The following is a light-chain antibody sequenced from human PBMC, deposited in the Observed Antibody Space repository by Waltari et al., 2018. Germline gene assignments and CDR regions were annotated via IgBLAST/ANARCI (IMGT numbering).Light chain of an antibody. V-gene: IGLV1-44*01. CDR2: SNN. CDR3: AAWDDSLNGPV. CDR1: SSNIGSNT. Sequence: QSVLTQPPSASGTPGQRVTIPCSGSSSNIGSNTVTWYQQLPGTAPKLLIYSNNQRPSGVPDRFSGSKSGTSASLAISGLQSEDEADYYCAAWDDSLNGPVFGGGTKLTVL. J-gene: IGLJ3*02.